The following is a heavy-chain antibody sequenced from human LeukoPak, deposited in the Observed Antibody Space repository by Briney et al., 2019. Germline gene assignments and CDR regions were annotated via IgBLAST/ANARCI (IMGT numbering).Heavy chain of an antibody. Sequence: GASVKVSCKAPGYTFTGYYMHWVRQAPGQGLEWMGWINPNSGGTNYAQKFQGRVTMTRDTSISTAYMELSRLRSDDTAVYYCARRFGSSDAFDIWGQGTMVTVSS. CDR2: INPNSGGT. CDR1: GYTFTGYY. CDR3: ARRFGSSDAFDI. V-gene: IGHV1-2*02. J-gene: IGHJ3*02. D-gene: IGHD3-10*01.